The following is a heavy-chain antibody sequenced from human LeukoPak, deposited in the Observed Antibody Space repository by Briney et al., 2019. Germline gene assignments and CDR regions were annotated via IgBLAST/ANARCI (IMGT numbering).Heavy chain of an antibody. J-gene: IGHJ4*02. V-gene: IGHV3-66*01. Sequence: GGSLRLSCAASGFTVSTNYMTWVRQAPGKGLEWVSVIYSGGTTYYADSVKGRLRISRDNSKNTLYLQMNSLRAEDTAVYYCARYDYGRSGFDYWGQGTLVTVSS. CDR2: IYSGGTT. CDR3: ARYDYGRSGFDY. CDR1: GFTVSTNY. D-gene: IGHD5-12*01.